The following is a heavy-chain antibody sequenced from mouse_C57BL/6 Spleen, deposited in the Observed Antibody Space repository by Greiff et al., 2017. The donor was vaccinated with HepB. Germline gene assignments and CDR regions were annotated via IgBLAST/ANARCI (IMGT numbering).Heavy chain of an antibody. V-gene: IGHV2-9-1*01. CDR2: IWTGGGT. J-gene: IGHJ1*03. CDR1: GFSLTSYA. Sequence: VKLMESGPGLVAPSQSLSITCTVSGFSLTSYAISWVRQPPGKGLEWLGVIWTGGGTNYNSALKSRLSISKDNYKSQVFLKMNSLQTDDTARYYCARNGGYGSSHWYFDVWGTGTTVTVSS. CDR3: ARNGGYGSSHWYFDV. D-gene: IGHD1-1*01.